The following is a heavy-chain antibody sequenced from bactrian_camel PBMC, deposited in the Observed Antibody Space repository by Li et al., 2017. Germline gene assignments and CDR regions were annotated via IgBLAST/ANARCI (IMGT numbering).Heavy chain of an antibody. V-gene: IGHV3S53*01. CDR1: GGC. D-gene: IGHD5*01. CDR3: AATRNVLGWCGFGRVFGF. J-gene: IGHJ6*01. Sequence: VQLVESGGGSVQAGGSLRLSCTTPGGCMGWFRQAPGKEREAVAVIDSDGSTSYADSVKGRITLSQDNAKNTLCLQMNSLKPEDTGMYYCAATRNVLGWCGFGRVFGFWGHGTQVTVS. CDR2: IDSDGST.